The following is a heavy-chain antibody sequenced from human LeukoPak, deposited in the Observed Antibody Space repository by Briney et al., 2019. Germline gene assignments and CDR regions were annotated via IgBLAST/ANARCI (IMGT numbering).Heavy chain of an antibody. CDR3: ARLPGLFSDGSDQWSVKDWFDP. CDR1: GDSVSSNIAA. Sequence: SQTLSLTRALSGDSVSSNIAAWNWITHSPSRGLEWLGRTYYRSKWYNDYAVSVKIQITINPHTSKNQFSPQLNSPTTEHTAVYYCARLPGLFSDGSDQWSVKDWFDPWGQGTLVTVSS. CDR2: TYYRSKWYN. J-gene: IGHJ5*02. V-gene: IGHV6-1*01. D-gene: IGHD3-10*01.